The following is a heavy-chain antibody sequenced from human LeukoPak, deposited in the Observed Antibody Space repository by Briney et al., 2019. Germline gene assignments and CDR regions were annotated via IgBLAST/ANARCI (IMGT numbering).Heavy chain of an antibody. Sequence: SQTLSLTCTVSGGSISSGGYYWSWIRQPPGKGLEWIGYIYHSGSTYYNPSLKSRVTISVDRSKNQFSLKLSSVTAADTAVYYCARAGVRVMSFEYWGQGTLVTVSS. J-gene: IGHJ4*02. D-gene: IGHD7-27*01. V-gene: IGHV4-30-2*01. CDR3: ARAGVRVMSFEY. CDR2: IYHSGST. CDR1: GGSISSGGYY.